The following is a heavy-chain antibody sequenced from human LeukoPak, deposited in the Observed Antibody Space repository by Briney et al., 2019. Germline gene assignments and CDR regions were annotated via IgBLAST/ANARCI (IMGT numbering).Heavy chain of an antibody. CDR3: ARDTGTGGQVVCDN. CDR1: GYPINNAYY. CDR2: ISHSGTT. J-gene: IGHJ4*02. Sequence: SETLSLTCGVSGYPINNAYYWVWIRQPPGKGLEWIGSISHSGTTYYNPSLRSRVTISVDTSKNQFSLKLSSATAADTAVYYCARDTGTGGQVVCDNWGQGTLVTVSS. V-gene: IGHV4-38-2*02. D-gene: IGHD2-8*02.